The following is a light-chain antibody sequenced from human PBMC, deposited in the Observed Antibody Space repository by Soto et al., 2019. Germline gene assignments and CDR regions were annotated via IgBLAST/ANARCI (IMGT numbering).Light chain of an antibody. CDR3: QQYNNWPPLT. Sequence: EIVMTQSPATLSVSPGERATLSCRASQRVSSNLAWYQQKPDQAPRLLIYGASTSATAIPARFSGSVSGTEFTLTVSSLQAEDFAVYYCQQYNNWPPLTFGGGTKVEIK. CDR2: GAS. CDR1: QRVSSN. V-gene: IGKV3-15*01. J-gene: IGKJ4*01.